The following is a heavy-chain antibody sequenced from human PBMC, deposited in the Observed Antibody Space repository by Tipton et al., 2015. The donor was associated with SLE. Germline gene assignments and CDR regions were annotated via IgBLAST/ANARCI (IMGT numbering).Heavy chain of an antibody. J-gene: IGHJ5*02. CDR1: GGSISDSSYY. V-gene: IGHV4-39*07. D-gene: IGHD4-17*01. Sequence: TLSLTCSVSGGSISDSSYYWAWIRQPPGKGLEWIGSVYYSGATYYNPSLKSRVTISINTYRNYFSLSLISLTAADTAVYYCARRYGDPTNPYFDPWGQGTLVNVSS. CDR2: VYYSGAT. CDR3: ARRYGDPTNPYFDP.